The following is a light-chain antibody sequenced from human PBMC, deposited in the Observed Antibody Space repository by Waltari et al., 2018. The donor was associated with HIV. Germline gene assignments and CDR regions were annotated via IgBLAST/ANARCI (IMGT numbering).Light chain of an antibody. CDR3: QAWDSGAAV. Sequence: SYHLTQPPSVSVSPGQTVTIPCSGDKLGHKYASWYQQKPGQSPVLVIYQNSKRPSGIPERFSGSNSANTATLTISGAQAMDEADYYCQAWDSGAAVFGGGTKLTVL. CDR2: QNS. J-gene: IGLJ2*01. CDR1: KLGHKY. V-gene: IGLV3-1*01.